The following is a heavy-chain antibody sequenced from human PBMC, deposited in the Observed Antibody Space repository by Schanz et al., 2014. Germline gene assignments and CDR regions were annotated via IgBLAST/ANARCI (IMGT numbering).Heavy chain of an antibody. CDR2: ISPYNGNT. CDR1: GYTFTSHG. Sequence: QVQLVQSGAEVKKPGASVKVSCKASGYTFTSHGISWVRQAPGQGLEWMGWISPYNGNTNYAQKLQGRVTMTADTSTSTAYMELRSLRTDDTAMYYCARDPNTSAWLPYFDTWGQGTLVTVSS. CDR3: ARDPNTSAWLPYFDT. D-gene: IGHD6-19*01. V-gene: IGHV1-18*01. J-gene: IGHJ4*02.